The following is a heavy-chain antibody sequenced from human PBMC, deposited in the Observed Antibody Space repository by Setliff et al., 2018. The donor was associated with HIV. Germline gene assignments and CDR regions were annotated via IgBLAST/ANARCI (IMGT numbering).Heavy chain of an antibody. CDR1: GGSISSRSYY. Sequence: PSETLSLTCTVSGGSISSRSYYWSWIRQPAGKGLEWIGHIYTSGSTNYNPSLKSRVTISEDTSKHQFSLNLTSVTAADTAVYYCATGSGWPLLGYWGQGTLVTVSS. J-gene: IGHJ4*02. CDR2: IYTSGST. D-gene: IGHD6-19*01. V-gene: IGHV4-61*09. CDR3: ATGSGWPLLGY.